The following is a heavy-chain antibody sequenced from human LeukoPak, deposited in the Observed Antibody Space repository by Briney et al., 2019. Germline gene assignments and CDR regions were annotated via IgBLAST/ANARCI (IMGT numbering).Heavy chain of an antibody. J-gene: IGHJ4*02. Sequence: GGSLRLSCAASGFTFDDYAMHWVRHAPGKGLEWVSGISWKSGSIGYADSVKGRFTISRDNSKNTLYLQMNSLRAEDTAVYYCAKGGDGYPNDYWGQGTLVTVSS. V-gene: IGHV3-9*01. CDR1: GFTFDDYA. CDR3: AKGGDGYPNDY. CDR2: ISWKSGSI. D-gene: IGHD5-24*01.